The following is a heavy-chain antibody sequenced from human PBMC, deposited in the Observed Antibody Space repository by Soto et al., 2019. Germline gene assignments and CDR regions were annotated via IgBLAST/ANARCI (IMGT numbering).Heavy chain of an antibody. CDR2: IIPIFGTA. J-gene: IGHJ3*02. Sequence: SVKVPCKASGGPFISSAIIWVRQAPGQGLEWMGGIIPIFGTANYAQKFQGRVTITADESTSTAYMELSSLRSEDTAVYYCARVDHTEYLGAFDIWGQGTMVTVPS. CDR3: ARVDHTEYLGAFDI. V-gene: IGHV1-69*13. D-gene: IGHD2-2*02. CDR1: GGPFISSA.